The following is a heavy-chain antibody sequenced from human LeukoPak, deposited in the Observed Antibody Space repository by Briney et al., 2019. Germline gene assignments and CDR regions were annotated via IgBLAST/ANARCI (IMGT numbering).Heavy chain of an antibody. CDR1: GFTFSSYT. D-gene: IGHD3-22*01. V-gene: IGHV3-48*01. CDR2: IGSTSSTI. Sequence: GGSLGLSCAASGFTFSSYTMNRVRQAPGKGLEWVSYIGSTSSTIYYADSVKGRFTISRDNAKNSLYLQMNSLRAEDTAVYYCARDHHRRLYDSQARDTFDLWGQGTMVTVSS. J-gene: IGHJ3*01. CDR3: ARDHHRRLYDSQARDTFDL.